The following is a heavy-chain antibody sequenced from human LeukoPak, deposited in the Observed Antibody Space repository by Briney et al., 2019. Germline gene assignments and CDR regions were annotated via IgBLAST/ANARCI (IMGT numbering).Heavy chain of an antibody. CDR1: GFTFSSYG. D-gene: IGHD3-10*01. J-gene: IGHJ3*02. Sequence: GGSLRLSCAASGFTFSSYGMHWVRQAPGKGLEWVSAISGSGGSTYYADSVKGRFTISRDNSKNTLYLQLNSLRAEDTAVYYCAKDHSSGYPYAFDIWGQGTMVTVSS. V-gene: IGHV3-23*01. CDR2: ISGSGGST. CDR3: AKDHSSGYPYAFDI.